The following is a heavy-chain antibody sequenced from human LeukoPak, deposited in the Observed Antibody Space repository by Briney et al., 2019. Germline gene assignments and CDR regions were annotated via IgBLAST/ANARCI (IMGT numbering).Heavy chain of an antibody. CDR3: ARRPYSGSYREDY. V-gene: IGHV4-34*01. J-gene: IGHJ4*02. CDR1: GGSFSGYY. CDR2: INHSGST. D-gene: IGHD1-26*01. Sequence: SETLSLTCAVYGGSFSGYYWSWIRQPPGKGLEWIGEINHSGSTNYNPSLKSRVTISVDTSKNQFSLKLSSVTAADTAVYYCARRPYSGSYREDYWGQGTLVTVSS.